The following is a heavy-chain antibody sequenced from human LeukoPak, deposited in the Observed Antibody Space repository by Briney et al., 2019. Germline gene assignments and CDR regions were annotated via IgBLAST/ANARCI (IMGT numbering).Heavy chain of an antibody. V-gene: IGHV4-34*01. D-gene: IGHD6-19*01. CDR2: INHSGST. J-gene: IGHJ4*02. Sequence: PSETLSLTCAVYGLSFSGYYWSWIRQPPGKGLEWLGEINHSGSTNYNPSLKSRVTISVDTAKNQFSLKLSSVTAADTAVYYCARGLYSSGWYLAPHPKKAGYFDYWGQETLVTVSS. CDR1: GLSFSGYY. CDR3: ARGLYSSGWYLAPHPKKAGYFDY.